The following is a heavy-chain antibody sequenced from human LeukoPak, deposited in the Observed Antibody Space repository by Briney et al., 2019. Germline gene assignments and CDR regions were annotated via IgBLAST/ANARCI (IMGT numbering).Heavy chain of an antibody. CDR3: ARHLWEGLRFLEHGMDV. Sequence: ASVKVSCKASGYTFTSYGISWVRQAPGQGLEWMGWISAYNGNTNYAHTLQGRVTMTTDTSTSTDYLELRSLRSDDTPVYYCARHLWEGLRFLEHGMDVWGQGTTVTVPS. CDR2: ISAYNGNT. V-gene: IGHV1-18*01. CDR1: GYTFTSYG. D-gene: IGHD3-3*01. J-gene: IGHJ6*02.